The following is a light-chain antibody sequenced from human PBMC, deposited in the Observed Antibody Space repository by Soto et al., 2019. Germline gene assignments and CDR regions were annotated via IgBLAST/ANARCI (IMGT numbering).Light chain of an antibody. J-gene: IGKJ4*01. CDR3: LQYYSFPRT. V-gene: IGKV1-6*01. CDR1: QGIRND. CDR2: AAS. Sequence: AIQLSQAPSMLPASVGGRVTLSCRSSQGIRNDLSWYQQKPGKAPKLLIYAASSLQSGIPSRFSGSGSGTDFTLTISSLQAEDFATYYCLQYYSFPRTFGGGTKVDI.